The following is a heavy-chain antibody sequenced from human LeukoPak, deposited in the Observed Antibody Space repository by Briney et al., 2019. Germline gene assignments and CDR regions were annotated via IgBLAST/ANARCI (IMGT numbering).Heavy chain of an antibody. CDR1: GFIFSSYE. CDR2: ISGSGSTM. Sequence: GGSLRLSCAASGFIFSSYEMNWVRQAPGKGLEWVSYISGSGSTMYYADSVKGRFTISRDNAKNSLYLQMNSLRAEDTAVYYCAREEWEFDYWGQGTLVTVSS. CDR3: AREEWEFDY. V-gene: IGHV3-48*03. J-gene: IGHJ4*02. D-gene: IGHD1-26*01.